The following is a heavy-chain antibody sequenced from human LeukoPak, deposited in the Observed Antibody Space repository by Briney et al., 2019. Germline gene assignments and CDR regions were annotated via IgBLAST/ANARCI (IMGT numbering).Heavy chain of an antibody. CDR2: ISYDGSNK. CDR1: GFTFSSYG. D-gene: IGHD4-17*01. Sequence: GGSLRLSCAASGFTFSSYGMHWVRQAPGKGLEWVAVISYDGSNKYYADSVKGRFTISRDNSKNTLYLQMNSLRAEDTAVYYCAKEDGDSSSLDYWGQGTLVTVSS. J-gene: IGHJ4*02. V-gene: IGHV3-30*18. CDR3: AKEDGDSSSLDY.